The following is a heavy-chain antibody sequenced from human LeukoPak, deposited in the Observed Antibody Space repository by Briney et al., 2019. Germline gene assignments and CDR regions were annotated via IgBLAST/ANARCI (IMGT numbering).Heavy chain of an antibody. CDR2: IRRGSGST. D-gene: IGHD2-15*01. CDR1: GFTFNTYG. J-gene: IGHJ4*02. Sequence: GGSLRLSCAASGFTFNTYGMHWVRQAPGKGLEWVSLIRRGSGSTSYADSVKGRFTISRDDSKSTLYLQMNSLRAEDTAVYYCAARDPCSGGTCYGLRYWGQGTLVTVSS. V-gene: IGHV3-23*01. CDR3: AARDPCSGGTCYGLRY.